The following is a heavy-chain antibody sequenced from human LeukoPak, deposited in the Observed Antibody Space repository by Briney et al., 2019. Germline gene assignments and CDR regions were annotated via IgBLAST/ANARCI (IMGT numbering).Heavy chain of an antibody. V-gene: IGHV4-39*01. CDR2: IYYSGST. J-gene: IGHJ3*02. CDR1: GGSISSSSYY. Sequence: PSETLSLTCTVSGGSISSSSYYWGWIRQPPGKGLEWIGSIYYSGSTYYNPSLKSRVTISVETSKNQFSLKLSSVTAADTAVYYCARQSLWTNYYDSSGAFDIWGQGTMVTVSS. CDR3: ARQSLWTNYYDSSGAFDI. D-gene: IGHD3-22*01.